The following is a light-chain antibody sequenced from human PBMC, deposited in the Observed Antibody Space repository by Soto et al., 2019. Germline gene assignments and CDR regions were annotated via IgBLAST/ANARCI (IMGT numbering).Light chain of an antibody. CDR1: SSDVGGYNS. V-gene: IGLV2-14*01. J-gene: IGLJ1*01. CDR3: NSYTGSSTLSYV. Sequence: QSALTQPASVSGSPGQSITISCTGTSSDVGGYNSVSWYQQHPGKAPKLMIYEVSNRPSGVSNRFSGSKSGNTASLTISGLQAEDEADYYCNSYTGSSTLSYVFGTGTKLTVL. CDR2: EVS.